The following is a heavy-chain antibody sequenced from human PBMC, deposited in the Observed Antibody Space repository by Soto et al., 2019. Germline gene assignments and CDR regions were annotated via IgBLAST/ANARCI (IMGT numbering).Heavy chain of an antibody. CDR3: ARESYRSEYYYYCGMDV. J-gene: IGHJ6*02. Sequence: PGGSLRLSCAASGFTFSSYGMHWVRQAPGKGLEWVAVIWYDGSNKYYADSVKGRFTISRDNSKNTLYLQMNSLRAEDTAVYYCARESYRSEYYYYCGMDVWGQGTTVTVSS. CDR2: IWYDGSNK. V-gene: IGHV3-33*01. CDR1: GFTFSSYG. D-gene: IGHD1-26*01.